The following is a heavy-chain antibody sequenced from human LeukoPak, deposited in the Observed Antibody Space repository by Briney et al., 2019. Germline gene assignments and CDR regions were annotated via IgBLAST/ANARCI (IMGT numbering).Heavy chain of an antibody. CDR3: TRGRAAGD. V-gene: IGHV1-8*01. D-gene: IGHD6-19*01. CDR1: GYTFTNNV. J-gene: IGHJ4*02. Sequence: GASVTVSCKASGYTFTNNVINWVRQATGQGIEWMGWVSPDSGDTGYAPNFRGRVTMTTDTSINTAYMELTRLTSEDTAIYYCTRGRAAGDWGQGTLVTVSS. CDR2: VSPDSGDT.